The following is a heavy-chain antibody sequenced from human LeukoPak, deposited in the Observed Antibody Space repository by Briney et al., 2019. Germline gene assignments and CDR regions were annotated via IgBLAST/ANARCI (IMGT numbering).Heavy chain of an antibody. V-gene: IGHV4-61*02. J-gene: IGHJ5*02. CDR1: GGSISSGSYY. D-gene: IGHD2-2*01. CDR3: ARGSGYCSSTSCPSVWFDP. Sequence: PSETLSLTSTVSGGSISSGSYYWSWIRQPAGKGLEWIGRIYTSGSTNYNPSLKSRVTISVDTSKNQFSLKLSSVTAADTAVYYCARGSGYCSSTSCPSVWFDPWGQGTLVTVSS. CDR2: IYTSGST.